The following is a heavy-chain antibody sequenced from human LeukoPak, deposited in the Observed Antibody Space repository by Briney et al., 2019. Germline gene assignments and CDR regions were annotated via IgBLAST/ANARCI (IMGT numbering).Heavy chain of an antibody. D-gene: IGHD3-22*01. V-gene: IGHV3-23*01. CDR2: ISGSGGST. CDR3: AKGIYDSSGYDAFDI. Sequence: GGSLRLSCAASGFTFSNYAMSWVRQAPGKGLEWVSAISGSGGSTYYADSVKGRFTISRDNSKNTLYLQMNSLRAEDTAVYYCAKGIYDSSGYDAFDIWGQGTMVTVSS. J-gene: IGHJ3*02. CDR1: GFTFSNYA.